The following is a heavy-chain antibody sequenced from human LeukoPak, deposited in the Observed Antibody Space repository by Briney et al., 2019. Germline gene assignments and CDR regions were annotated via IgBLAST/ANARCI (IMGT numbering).Heavy chain of an antibody. CDR3: AAGWDWYYFDY. D-gene: IGHD1-26*01. J-gene: IGHJ4*02. CDR1: GFTFSSSA. V-gene: IGHV3-23*01. CDR2: ISNNGGYT. Sequence: GGSLRLSCAASGFTFSSSAMSWVRQAPGKGLEWVSAISNNGGYTYYADSVQGRFTISRDNSKSTLCLQMNSLRAEDTAVYYCAAGWDWYYFDYWGQGTLVTVSS.